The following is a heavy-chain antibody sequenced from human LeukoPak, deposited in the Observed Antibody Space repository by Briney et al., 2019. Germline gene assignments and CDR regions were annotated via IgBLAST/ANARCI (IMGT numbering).Heavy chain of an antibody. J-gene: IGHJ4*02. CDR1: GYTFIAHY. D-gene: IGHD5-18*01. CDR3: ARDMEFRGHTYGSLDY. Sequence: ASVTVSCKASGYTFIAHYIQWVRQAPGQGLEWLGWINPNGGGTKYAQKFQGRVTMTRDTSMRTVYMELSRLRSDDTAVYYCARDMEFRGHTYGSLDYWGQGSLVTVS. V-gene: IGHV1-2*02. CDR2: INPNGGGT.